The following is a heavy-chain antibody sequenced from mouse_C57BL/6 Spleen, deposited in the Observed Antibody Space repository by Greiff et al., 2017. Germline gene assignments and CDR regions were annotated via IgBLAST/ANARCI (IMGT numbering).Heavy chain of an antibody. CDR3: AIDSSGYVRYAMDY. CDR1: GYAFSSSW. V-gene: IGHV1-82*01. CDR2: IYPGDGDT. D-gene: IGHD3-2*02. Sequence: VQLQQSGPELVKPGASVKISCKASGYAFSSSWINWVKQRPGKGLEWIGRIYPGDGDTNYNGKFKGKATLTADKSSSTAYMKRSSLTSEDSAVYFCAIDSSGYVRYAMDYWGQGTSVTVSS. J-gene: IGHJ4*01.